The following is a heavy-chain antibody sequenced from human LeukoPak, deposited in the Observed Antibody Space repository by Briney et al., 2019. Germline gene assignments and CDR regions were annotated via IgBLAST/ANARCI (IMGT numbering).Heavy chain of an antibody. D-gene: IGHD3-10*01. CDR2: ISSSGSTI. Sequence: GGSLRLSCAASGFTFSDYYMSWIRQAPGKGLEWVSYISSSGSTIYYADSVKGRFTISRDNAKNSLYLQMNSLGAEDTAVYYCARRTILGAFGELDPWGQGTMVTVSS. CDR3: ARRTILGAFGELDP. CDR1: GFTFSDYY. J-gene: IGHJ3*01. V-gene: IGHV3-11*04.